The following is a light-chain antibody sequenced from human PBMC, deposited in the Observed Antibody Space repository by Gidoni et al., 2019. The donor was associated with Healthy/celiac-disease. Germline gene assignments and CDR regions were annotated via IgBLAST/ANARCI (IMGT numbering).Light chain of an antibody. Sequence: IVLTQSPGTLSLSPGERATLSCRARQSVSSSYLAWYQQKPGQAPRRLIYGASSRATGITDRFSGSGYGTDFTLTMSRLEPEDFAVYYCQQYGSSSWTFGQGTKVEIK. CDR3: QQYGSSSWT. CDR1: QSVSSSY. J-gene: IGKJ1*01. CDR2: GAS. V-gene: IGKV3-20*01.